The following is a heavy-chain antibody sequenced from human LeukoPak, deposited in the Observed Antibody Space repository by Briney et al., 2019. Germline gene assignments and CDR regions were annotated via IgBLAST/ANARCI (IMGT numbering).Heavy chain of an antibody. J-gene: IGHJ4*02. CDR2: ICGSGGST. CDR1: GFTFSSYA. D-gene: IGHD3-3*01. V-gene: IGHV3-23*01. CDR3: AKDRGDFWSAFDY. Sequence: PGGSLRLSCAASGFTFSSYAMSWVRQAPGKELEWVSTICGSGGSTYYADSVKGRFTISRDNSKNTLYVQMNSLRAEDTAVYYCAKDRGDFWSAFDYWGQGSLVTVSS.